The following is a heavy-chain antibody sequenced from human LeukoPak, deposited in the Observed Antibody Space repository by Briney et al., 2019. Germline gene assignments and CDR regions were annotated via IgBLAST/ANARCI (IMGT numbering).Heavy chain of an antibody. Sequence: GGSLRLSCAASGFTFSDYYMSWIRQAPGKGLEWVSYISSSGSTIYYADSVKGRFTISRDNAKNLLYLQMNSLRAEDTAVYYCARMTTVTSDAFDIWGQGTMVTVSS. V-gene: IGHV3-11*04. CDR1: GFTFSDYY. J-gene: IGHJ3*02. CDR2: ISSSGSTI. CDR3: ARMTTVTSDAFDI. D-gene: IGHD4-17*01.